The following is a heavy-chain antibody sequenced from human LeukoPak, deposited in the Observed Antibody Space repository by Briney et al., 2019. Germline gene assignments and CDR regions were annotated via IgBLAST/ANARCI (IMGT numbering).Heavy chain of an antibody. D-gene: IGHD2-8*01. CDR1: GDSVSSNSAA. J-gene: IGHJ4*02. Sequence: SQTLSLTCAISGDSVSSNSAAWNWIRQSPSRGLEWLGRTFYRSKWYNDYVVSVKSRITINPDTSKNQFSLQLNSVTPEDTAVYYCARGNLMMGPASFDYWGQGTLVTVSS. CDR2: TFYRSKWYN. CDR3: ARGNLMMGPASFDY. V-gene: IGHV6-1*01.